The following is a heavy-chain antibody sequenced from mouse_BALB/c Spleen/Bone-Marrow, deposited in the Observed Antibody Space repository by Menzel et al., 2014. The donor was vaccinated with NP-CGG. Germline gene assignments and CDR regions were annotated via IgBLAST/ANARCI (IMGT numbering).Heavy chain of an antibody. Sequence: EVQLVESGAELVKPGASVKLSCTASGFNIKDTYMHWVKQRPEQGLEWIGRIDPANGNTKYDPKFQGKATITADTSSNTAYLQLSSLTSEDTAVYHCAFIYYGYAMDYWGQGTSVTVSS. J-gene: IGHJ4*01. CDR2: IDPANGNT. D-gene: IGHD2-1*01. CDR1: GFNIKDTY. V-gene: IGHV14-3*02. CDR3: AFIYYGYAMDY.